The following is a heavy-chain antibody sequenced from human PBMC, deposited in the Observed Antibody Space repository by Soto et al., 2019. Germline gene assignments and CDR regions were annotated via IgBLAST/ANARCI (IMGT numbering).Heavy chain of an antibody. J-gene: IGHJ4*02. CDR3: ARFSNSGYDFDY. CDR2: IGSSGSTT. V-gene: IGHV3-48*03. D-gene: IGHD5-12*01. Sequence: PGGSLRLSCAASGFTFSSYEMNWVRQAPGKGLEWVSYIGSSGSTTYYADSVKGRFTISRDNANNSLYLRMNSLRAEDTAVYYCARFSNSGYDFDYWGQGTLVTVSS. CDR1: GFTFSSYE.